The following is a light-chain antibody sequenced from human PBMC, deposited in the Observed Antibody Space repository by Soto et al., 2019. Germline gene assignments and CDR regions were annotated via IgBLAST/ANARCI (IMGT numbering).Light chain of an antibody. CDR3: QKTYGTPWT. Sequence: DIQMTQSPSSLSASVGDRVTITCRASQSISSYLNWYQQKPGKAPKLVIYAASSLRSGVPSRFSGSGSGTDFTLTISSLQPEDFATYYCQKTYGTPWTFGQGTKVEIK. CDR2: AAS. CDR1: QSISSY. V-gene: IGKV1-39*01. J-gene: IGKJ1*01.